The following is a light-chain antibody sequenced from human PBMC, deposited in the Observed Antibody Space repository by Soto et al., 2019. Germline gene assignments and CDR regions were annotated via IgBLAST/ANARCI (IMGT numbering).Light chain of an antibody. CDR2: EVT. CDR3: SSYTASSTV. Sequence: QSVLTQPASASGSTGQSITISCTATSSDGAEDVSWYQQHTGNAPKLMIYEVTYRPSGVSNRFSGSKSGNTASLTISGLQAEDEAEYYCSSYTASSTVFGTGTKLTVL. J-gene: IGLJ1*01. V-gene: IGLV2-14*01. CDR1: SSDGAED.